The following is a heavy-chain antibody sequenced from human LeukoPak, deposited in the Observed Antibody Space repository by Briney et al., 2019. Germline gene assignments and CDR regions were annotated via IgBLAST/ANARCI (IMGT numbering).Heavy chain of an antibody. CDR3: ARDRAATQEWVKIDP. D-gene: IGHD3-3*01. CDR2: IRGSGET. V-gene: IGHV3-66*03. CDR1: GFSARSYY. J-gene: IGHJ5*02. Sequence: GGSLRLSCAVSGFSARSYYMSWVRQAPGKGLEWVSLIRGSGETFYADSVKGRFSISRDDSKNTVYLQMNRLRIEDTAVYFCARDRAATQEWVKIDPWGRGTLVTVSS.